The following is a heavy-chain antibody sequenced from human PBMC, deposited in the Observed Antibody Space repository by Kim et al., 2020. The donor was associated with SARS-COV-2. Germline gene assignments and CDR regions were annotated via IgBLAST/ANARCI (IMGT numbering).Heavy chain of an antibody. V-gene: IGHV4-31*03. CDR1: GGSISSGGYY. D-gene: IGHD6-13*01. Sequence: SETLSLTCTVSGGSISSGGYYWSWIRQHPGKGLEWIGYIYYSGSTYYNPSLKSRVTISVDTSKNQFSLKLSSVTAADTAVYYCARDRSAAAGTGIWFDPWGQGTLVTVSS. CDR2: IYYSGST. CDR3: ARDRSAAAGTGIWFDP. J-gene: IGHJ5*02.